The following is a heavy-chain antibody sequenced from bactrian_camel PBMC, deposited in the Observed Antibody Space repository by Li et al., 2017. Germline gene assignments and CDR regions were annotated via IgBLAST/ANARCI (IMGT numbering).Heavy chain of an antibody. Sequence: VQLVESGGGLVQPGGSLRLSCVASGFSFSTHTMNWVRQAPGKEREGVAVIAGSGSPGYADSVKGRFTISKDNAKNTLYLQMNSLKPEDTAMYYCAARQPCRVWLGYEDPGEYNIWGQGTQVTVS. CDR1: GFSFSTHT. CDR2: VIAGSGSP. V-gene: IGHV3S42*01. CDR3: AARQPCRVWLGYEDPGEYNI. D-gene: IGHD5*01. J-gene: IGHJ4*01.